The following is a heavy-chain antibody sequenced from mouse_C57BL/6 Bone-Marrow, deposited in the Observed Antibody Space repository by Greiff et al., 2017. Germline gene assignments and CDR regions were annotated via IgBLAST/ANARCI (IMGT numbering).Heavy chain of an antibody. J-gene: IGHJ3*01. V-gene: IGHV1-78*01. CDR2: IYPGDGST. D-gene: IGHD1-1*01. Sequence: QVQLQQSDAELVKPGASVKISCKVSGYTFTDHTIHWMKQRPEQGLEWIGYIYPGDGSTKYNEKFKGKATLTADKSSSTAYMQLNSLTSEDSAVYFCARKFYYYGSSPGFAYWGQGTLVTVSA. CDR1: GYTFTDHT. CDR3: ARKFYYYGSSPGFAY.